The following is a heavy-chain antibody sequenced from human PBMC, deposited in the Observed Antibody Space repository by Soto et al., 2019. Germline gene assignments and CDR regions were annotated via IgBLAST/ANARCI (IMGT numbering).Heavy chain of an antibody. D-gene: IGHD6-19*01. CDR3: ASDRVAVAGSYYYYYYGMDV. V-gene: IGHV1-46*01. CDR1: GYTFTSYY. CDR2: INPSGGST. J-gene: IGHJ6*02. Sequence: ASVKVSCKASGYTFTSYYMHWVRQAPGQGLEWMGIINPSGGSTSYAQKFQGRVTMTRDTSTSTVYLELSSLRSEDTAVYYCASDRVAVAGSYYYYYYGMDVWGQGTTVTVSS.